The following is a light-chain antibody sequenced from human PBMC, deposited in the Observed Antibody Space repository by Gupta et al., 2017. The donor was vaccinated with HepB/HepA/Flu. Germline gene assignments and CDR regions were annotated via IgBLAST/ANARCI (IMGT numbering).Light chain of an antibody. V-gene: IGKV3-15*01. Sequence: TVMTQSPASMSVSPGERATLSCRASQNIYSSLAWYQQKPGQAPRLLIYGASTRATGTPARFSGSGSGTEFTLTISSLQSEDFAVYYCQQYNLRPLTFGGGTKVEIK. CDR1: QNIYSS. CDR2: GAS. CDR3: QQYNLRPLT. J-gene: IGKJ4*01.